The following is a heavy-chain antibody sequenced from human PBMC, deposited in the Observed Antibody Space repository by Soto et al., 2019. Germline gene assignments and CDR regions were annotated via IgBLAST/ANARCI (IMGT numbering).Heavy chain of an antibody. CDR3: AADPSSSGPILYGMDV. CDR2: IYYSGST. Sequence: PSETLSLTCTVSGGSISSYYWSWIRQPPGKGLEWIGYIYYSGSTNYNPSLKSRVTISVDTSKNQFSLKLSSVTAADTAVYYCAADPSSSGPILYGMDVWGQGTTVTVSS. V-gene: IGHV4-59*08. J-gene: IGHJ6*02. CDR1: GGSISSYY. D-gene: IGHD6-19*01.